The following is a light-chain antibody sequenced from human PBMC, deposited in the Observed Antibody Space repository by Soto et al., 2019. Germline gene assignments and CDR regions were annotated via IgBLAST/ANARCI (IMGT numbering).Light chain of an antibody. J-gene: IGKJ1*01. V-gene: IGKV3-20*01. CDR2: RAS. Sequence: EIVLTQSPGTLSLSPGERATLSCRASQSVSSSYLAWYQQKPGQAPKVLIYRASSRATGIPDRFSGSGSGTDFTLTISRLEPEDFAVYYCQQDGSSPGTFGQGTKVDIK. CDR1: QSVSSSY. CDR3: QQDGSSPGT.